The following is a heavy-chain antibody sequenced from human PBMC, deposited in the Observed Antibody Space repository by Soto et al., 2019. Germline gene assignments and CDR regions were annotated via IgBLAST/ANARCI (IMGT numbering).Heavy chain of an antibody. V-gene: IGHV3-33*01. CDR2: IWYDGSNK. Sequence: SLRLSRTASGFTFSSYGMHWVRQAPGKGLEWVAVIWYDGSNKYYADSVKGRFTISRDNSKNTLHLQMNSLRAEDTAVYYCARDPATTVVTTSFDYWGQGTLVTVSS. CDR1: GFTFSSYG. CDR3: ARDPATTVVTTSFDY. D-gene: IGHD4-17*01. J-gene: IGHJ4*02.